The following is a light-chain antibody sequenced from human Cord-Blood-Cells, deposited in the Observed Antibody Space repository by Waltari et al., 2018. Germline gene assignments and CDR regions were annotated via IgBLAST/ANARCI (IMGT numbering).Light chain of an antibody. Sequence: SSELTQDPAVSVALGQTVRITCQGDSLRSYYASWYQQKPAQAPVLVIYGKNNRPSWIPDRFSGSSSGNAASLTITGAQAEDEADYYCNSLDSSGNHVVFGGGTKLTVL. V-gene: IGLV3-19*01. CDR2: GKN. CDR3: NSLDSSGNHVV. J-gene: IGLJ2*01. CDR1: SLRSYY.